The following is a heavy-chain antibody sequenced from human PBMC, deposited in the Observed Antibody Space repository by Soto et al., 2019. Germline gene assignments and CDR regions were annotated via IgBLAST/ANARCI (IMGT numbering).Heavy chain of an antibody. V-gene: IGHV3-23*01. Sequence: EMQLLESGGGLVQPGGSLRLSCAASGFTFSSFAMSWVRQAPGKGLDWVSAISGSGGSTYSADSVKGRFTISRDSAKNTLYLQMGSLRAEATDVYYCERGFSAGKVTPPDYWGQGSLVTVSS. D-gene: IGHD6-13*01. CDR1: GFTFSSFA. CDR2: ISGSGGST. J-gene: IGHJ4*02. CDR3: ERGFSAGKVTPPDY.